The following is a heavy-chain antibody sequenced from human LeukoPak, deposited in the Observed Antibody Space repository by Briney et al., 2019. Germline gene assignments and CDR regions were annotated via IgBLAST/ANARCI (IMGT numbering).Heavy chain of an antibody. CDR2: IYSSGST. CDR1: GGSISSSGYY. CDR3: ARLVATIYYYYYYMDV. D-gene: IGHD5-12*01. Sequence: PSETLSLTCTVSGGSISSSGYYWGWIRQPPGKGLEWIGSIYSSGSTYYNPSLKSRVTISINTSKNQFSLKLSSVTAADTAVYYCARLVATIYYYYYYMDVWGKGTTVTISS. J-gene: IGHJ6*03. V-gene: IGHV4-39*07.